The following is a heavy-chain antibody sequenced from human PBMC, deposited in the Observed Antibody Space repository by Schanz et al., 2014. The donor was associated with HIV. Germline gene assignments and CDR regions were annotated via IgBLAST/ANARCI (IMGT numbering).Heavy chain of an antibody. CDR1: GYNFNSYG. D-gene: IGHD6-19*01. CDR2: INTYNGNT. CDR3: ARDFSGWTEFDY. J-gene: IGHJ4*02. Sequence: QVQLVQSGAEVKKPGASVKVSCKASGYNFNSYGIVWVRQAPGQGLEWMGWINTYNGNTNYAQKFQGRVTMTTDTSTTTAYMNLRSLRSDDTAVYYCARDFSGWTEFDYWGQGTLVTVSS. V-gene: IGHV1-18*01.